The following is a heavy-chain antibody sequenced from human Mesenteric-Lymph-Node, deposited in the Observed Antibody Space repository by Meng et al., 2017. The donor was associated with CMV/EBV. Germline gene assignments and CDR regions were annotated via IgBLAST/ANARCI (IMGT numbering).Heavy chain of an antibody. CDR1: GFTFSSYW. CDR2: ISSSSSYI. J-gene: IGHJ4*02. CDR3: AREGYYDSSGYYPGY. Sequence: GESLKISCAASGFTFSSYWMIWVRQTPGKGLEWVSSISSSSSYIYYADSVKGRFTISRDNAKNSLYLQMNSLRAEDTAVYYCAREGYYDSSGYYPGYWGQGTLVTVSS. V-gene: IGHV3-21*01. D-gene: IGHD3-22*01.